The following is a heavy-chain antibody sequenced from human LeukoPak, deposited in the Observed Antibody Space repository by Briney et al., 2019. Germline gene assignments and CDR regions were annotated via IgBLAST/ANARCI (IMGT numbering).Heavy chain of an antibody. D-gene: IGHD1-26*01. J-gene: IGHJ4*02. Sequence: GASVKVSCKASGYTFTGYYMHWVRQAPGQGLEWMGWINPNSGGTIYAQKFQGRVTMTRDTSISTVYMELSRLTSDDTAVYYCARRLGLVRGNTGGGPVDSWGQGTLVTVSS. CDR3: ARRLGLVRGNTGGGPVDS. CDR2: INPNSGGT. V-gene: IGHV1-2*02. CDR1: GYTFTGYY.